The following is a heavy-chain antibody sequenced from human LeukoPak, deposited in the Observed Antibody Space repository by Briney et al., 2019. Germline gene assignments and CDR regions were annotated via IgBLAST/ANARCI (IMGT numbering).Heavy chain of an antibody. Sequence: ASVKVSCKASGYTFTSYGISWVRQAPGQGLEWMGWISAYNGNTNYAQKLQGRVTMTTDTSTSTAYMELRSLRSDDTAVYYCARYSMVRGVRILDAFDIWGQGTMVTVSS. V-gene: IGHV1-18*01. CDR3: ARYSMVRGVRILDAFDI. J-gene: IGHJ3*02. CDR2: ISAYNGNT. CDR1: GYTFTSYG. D-gene: IGHD3-10*01.